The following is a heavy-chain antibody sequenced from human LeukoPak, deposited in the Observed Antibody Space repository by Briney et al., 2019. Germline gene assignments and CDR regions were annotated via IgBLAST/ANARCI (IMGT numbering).Heavy chain of an antibody. D-gene: IGHD1-26*01. CDR3: AKHMRATNTYSFFGLDV. CDR1: GFTFKDYG. V-gene: IGHV3-9*01. CDR2: INWNGGGT. J-gene: IGHJ6*02. Sequence: GGSLRLSCAATGFTFKDYGMHWVRQPPGKGLEWVSSINWNGGGTDYADSVKGRFIISRDTAKNSLYLQLSSLRPEDTALYYCAKHMRATNTYSFFGLDVWGQGTTVTVSS.